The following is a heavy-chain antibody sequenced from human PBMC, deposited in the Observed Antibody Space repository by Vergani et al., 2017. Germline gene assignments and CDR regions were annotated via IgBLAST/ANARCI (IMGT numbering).Heavy chain of an antibody. Sequence: QVQLQQWGAGLLKPSETLSLTCAVYGGSFSGYYWSWIRQPPGKGLEWIGEINHSGSTNYNPSLKSRVTISVDTSKNQFSLKLSSVTAADTAGYYCARATGYCSSTICYKPYDYWGQGTLVTVSS. D-gene: IGHD2-2*01. CDR1: GGSFSGYY. V-gene: IGHV4-34*01. J-gene: IGHJ4*02. CDR3: ARATGYCSSTICYKPYDY. CDR2: INHSGST.